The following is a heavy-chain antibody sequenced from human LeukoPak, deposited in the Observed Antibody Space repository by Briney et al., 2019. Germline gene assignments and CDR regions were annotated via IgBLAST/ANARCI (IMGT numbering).Heavy chain of an antibody. D-gene: IGHD5-18*01. Sequence: GSLRLSCAASGFTFSSYAMSWVRQPPGKGLEWIGSIYYSGSTYYNPSLKSRVTISVDTSKNQFSLKLSSVTAADTAVYYCARLVDTAMVPNWCFDLWGRGTLVTVSS. CDR2: IYYSGST. CDR3: ARLVDTAMVPNWCFDL. J-gene: IGHJ2*01. CDR1: GFTFSSYA. V-gene: IGHV4-38-2*01.